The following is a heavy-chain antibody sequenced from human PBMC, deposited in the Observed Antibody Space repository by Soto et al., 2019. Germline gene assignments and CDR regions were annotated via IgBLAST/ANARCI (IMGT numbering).Heavy chain of an antibody. Sequence: ASVKVSCKASGGTFSSYASSWVRQAPGQGLEWMGWISAYNGNTNYAQKLQGRVTMTTDTSTSTAYMELRSLRSDDTAVYYCARDDDFCDGCFDYWGQGTLVTVSS. CDR1: GGTFSSYA. J-gene: IGHJ4*02. D-gene: IGHD3-3*01. V-gene: IGHV1-18*01. CDR2: ISAYNGNT. CDR3: ARDDDFCDGCFDY.